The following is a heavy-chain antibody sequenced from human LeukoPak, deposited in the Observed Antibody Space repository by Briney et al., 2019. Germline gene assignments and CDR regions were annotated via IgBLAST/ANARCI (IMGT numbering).Heavy chain of an antibody. Sequence: GGSLRLSCAASGFTFSSSEMNWVRQGPGKGLEWVSYISSSGDTIYYADSVKGRFTISRDNAKNSLYLQMNSLRAEDTAVYYCARKGYSYGYAFDYWGQGILVTVSS. CDR3: ARKGYSYGYAFDY. V-gene: IGHV3-48*03. CDR1: GFTFSSSE. D-gene: IGHD5-18*01. J-gene: IGHJ4*02. CDR2: ISSSGDTI.